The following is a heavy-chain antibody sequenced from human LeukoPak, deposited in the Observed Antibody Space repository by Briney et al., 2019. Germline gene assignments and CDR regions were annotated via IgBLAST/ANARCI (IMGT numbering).Heavy chain of an antibody. CDR2: ISGSGDNT. V-gene: IGHV3-23*01. D-gene: IGHD3-22*01. J-gene: IGHJ4*02. CDR1: GFTFSSYA. Sequence: GGSLRLSCAASGFTFSSYAMSWVRQAPGKGLEWVADISGSGDNTYYADSVKGRFTISRDNSKNTLYVQVNSLGTEDTAAYYCAKGSYYDSSGSFYFDYWGQGTLVTVSS. CDR3: AKGSYYDSSGSFYFDY.